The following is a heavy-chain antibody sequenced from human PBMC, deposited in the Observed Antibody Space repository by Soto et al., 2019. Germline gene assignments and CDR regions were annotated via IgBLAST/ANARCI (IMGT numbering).Heavy chain of an antibody. Sequence: PGGSLRLSCAASGFTFSNAWMSWVRQAPGKGLEWVGRIKSKTDGGTTDYAAPVKGRFTISRDDSKNTLYLQMNSLKTEDTAVYYCATPYYDFWSGYSRYYYYYMDVWGKGTTVTVSS. CDR3: ATPYYDFWSGYSRYYYYYMDV. V-gene: IGHV3-15*01. D-gene: IGHD3-3*01. CDR1: GFTFSNAW. CDR2: IKSKTDGGTT. J-gene: IGHJ6*03.